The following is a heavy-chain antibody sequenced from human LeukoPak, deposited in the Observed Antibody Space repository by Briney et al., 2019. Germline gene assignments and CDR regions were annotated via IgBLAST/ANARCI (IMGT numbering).Heavy chain of an antibody. V-gene: IGHV4-34*01. CDR2: INHSGST. Sequence: SETLSLTCAVYGGSFSGYYWSWIRQPPGKGLEWIGEINHSGSTNYNPSLKSRVTISVDTSKNQFSLKLSSVTAADTAVYYCARVSGVATRRSDPWGQGTLVTVSS. CDR3: ARVSGVATRRSDP. CDR1: GGSFSGYY. D-gene: IGHD1-14*01. J-gene: IGHJ5*02.